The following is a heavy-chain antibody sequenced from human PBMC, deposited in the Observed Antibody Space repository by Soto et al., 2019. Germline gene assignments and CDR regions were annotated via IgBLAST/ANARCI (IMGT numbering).Heavy chain of an antibody. V-gene: IGHV3-48*03. CDR2: IDRTGSIV. CDR3: VRDYDTNPYWYFDL. D-gene: IGHD5-12*01. J-gene: IGHJ2*01. Sequence: GGSLRLSCSASGFTFNTYEMSWVRQAPGKGLEWISYIDRTGSIVSYADSVKGRFTISRDNAKNSLDLQMNSLRAEDTAVYFCVRDYDTNPYWYFDLWGPGTLVTVSS. CDR1: GFTFNTYE.